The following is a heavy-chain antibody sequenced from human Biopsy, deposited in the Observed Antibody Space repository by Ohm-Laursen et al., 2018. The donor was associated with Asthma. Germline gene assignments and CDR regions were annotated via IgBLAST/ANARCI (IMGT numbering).Heavy chain of an antibody. J-gene: IGHJ4*02. Sequence: SSLRLSCTASGFTFRNFGMHWVRQAPGKGLEWVALISSDVREWYADSVEGRFTISRDNSKNTLDLQMNSLRGDDTAVYYCVRWRSGYPDHYSDFWGLGTLVTVSS. V-gene: IGHV3-30*03. D-gene: IGHD2-21*01. CDR1: GFTFRNFG. CDR3: VRWRSGYPDHYSDF. CDR2: ISSDVRE.